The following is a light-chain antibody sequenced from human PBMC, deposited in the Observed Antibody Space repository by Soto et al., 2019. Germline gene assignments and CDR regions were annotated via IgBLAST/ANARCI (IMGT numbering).Light chain of an antibody. Sequence: QSVLTQPPSVSAAPGQKVAISCSGSSSNIGYNSVSWYQQTPGRAPKVVIYDNNKRPSEITDRFSGSKSGTSATLDITGLQTGDEADYYCGTWESDSYVFGSGTKLTVL. CDR3: GTWESDSYV. CDR1: SSNIGYNS. CDR2: DNN. V-gene: IGLV1-51*01. J-gene: IGLJ1*01.